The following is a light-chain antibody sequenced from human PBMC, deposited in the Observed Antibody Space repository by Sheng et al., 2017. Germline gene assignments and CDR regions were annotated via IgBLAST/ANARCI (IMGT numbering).Light chain of an antibody. CDR1: QSISSN. CDR3: QQYNNWPRA. V-gene: IGKV3-15*01. Sequence: EIVMTQSPATLSVSPGERATLSCRASQSISSNLVWYQQKPGQVPRVLIYGASTRATGIPARFSGSGSGTEFTLTISSLQSEDFAVYYCQQYNNWPRAFGQGTKVEIK. CDR2: GAS. J-gene: IGKJ1*01.